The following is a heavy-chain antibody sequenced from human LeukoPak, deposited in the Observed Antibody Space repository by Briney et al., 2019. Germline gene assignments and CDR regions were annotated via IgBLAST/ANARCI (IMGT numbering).Heavy chain of an antibody. J-gene: IGHJ4*02. V-gene: IGHV1-69*04. Sequence: GSSVKVSCKASGGTFSSYAISWVRQAPGQGLEWMGRIIPILGIANYAQKFQGRVTITADKSTSTAYMEPSSLRSEDTAVYYCARDSGRHYGSGSYYDYWGQGTLVTVSS. D-gene: IGHD3-10*01. CDR1: GGTFSSYA. CDR2: IIPILGIA. CDR3: ARDSGRHYGSGSYYDY.